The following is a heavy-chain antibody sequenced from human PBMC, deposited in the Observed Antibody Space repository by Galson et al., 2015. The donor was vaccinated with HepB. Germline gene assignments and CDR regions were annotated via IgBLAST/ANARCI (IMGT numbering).Heavy chain of an antibody. J-gene: IGHJ4*02. CDR3: AGEKTYYGSGSYPPYYHFDY. Sequence: SLRLSCAASGFTFSSYAMHWVRQAPGKGLEWVAVISYDGSNKYYADSVKGRFTISRDNSKNTLYLQMNSLRAEDTAVYYCAGEKTYYGSGSYPPYYHFDYWGQGTLVTVSS. V-gene: IGHV3-30*04. CDR1: GFTFSSYA. D-gene: IGHD3-10*01. CDR2: ISYDGSNK.